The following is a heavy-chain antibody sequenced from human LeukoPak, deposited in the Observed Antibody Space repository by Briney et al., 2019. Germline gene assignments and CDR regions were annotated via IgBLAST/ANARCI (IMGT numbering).Heavy chain of an antibody. V-gene: IGHV3-33*01. CDR2: IWYDGSKK. D-gene: IGHD5-18*01. J-gene: IGHJ4*02. Sequence: PGRSLRLSCAASGFTFSSHGMHCVRQAPGKGLEWVAVIWYDGSKKYHADSVKGRFTISRDNSKNTLYLQMNSLRAEDTAVYYCARDLLGYSYDAYYFDFWGQGTLVTVSS. CDR3: ARDLLGYSYDAYYFDF. CDR1: GFTFSSHG.